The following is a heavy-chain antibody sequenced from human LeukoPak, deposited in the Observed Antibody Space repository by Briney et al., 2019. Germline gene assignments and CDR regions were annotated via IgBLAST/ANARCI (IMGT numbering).Heavy chain of an antibody. V-gene: IGHV3-23*01. J-gene: IGHJ3*02. D-gene: IGHD3-3*01. CDR2: ISGSGGST. CDR1: GFTFSSYA. CDR3: AKAGPSLYDFWSGAAFDI. Sequence: GGSLRLSRAASGFTFSSYAMSWVRQAPGQGLEWVSAISGSGGSTYYADSVKGRFTISRDNSKNTLYLQMNSLRAEDTAVYYCAKAGPSLYDFWSGAAFDIWGQGTMVTVSS.